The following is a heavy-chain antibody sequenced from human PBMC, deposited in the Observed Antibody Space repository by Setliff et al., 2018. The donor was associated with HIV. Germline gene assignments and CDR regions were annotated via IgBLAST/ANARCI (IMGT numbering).Heavy chain of an antibody. Sequence: ASVKVSCKGSGYIFNTNGISWVRQAPGQGLEWMGWISAYNGNTNYAQRFQGRVTMTTDTSTSTAYMELRSLRSDDTAVYFCARDSCSSTSCPNRFDPWGQGTLVTVSS. V-gene: IGHV1-18*01. CDR2: ISAYNGNT. CDR3: ARDSCSSTSCPNRFDP. D-gene: IGHD2-2*01. CDR1: GYIFNTNG. J-gene: IGHJ5*02.